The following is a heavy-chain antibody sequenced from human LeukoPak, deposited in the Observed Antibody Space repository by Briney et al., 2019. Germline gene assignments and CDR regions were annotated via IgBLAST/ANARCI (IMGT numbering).Heavy chain of an antibody. J-gene: IGHJ6*04. Sequence: GESLKISCKGSGYSFTSYWIGWVRQMPGKGLEWMGIIYPGDSDTRYSPSFQGQVTISADKSISTAYLQWSSLKASDTAMYYCARYCSGGSCYPHYGMDVWGKGTTVTVSS. CDR1: GYSFTSYW. V-gene: IGHV5-51*01. CDR3: ARYCSGGSCYPHYGMDV. CDR2: IYPGDSDT. D-gene: IGHD2-15*01.